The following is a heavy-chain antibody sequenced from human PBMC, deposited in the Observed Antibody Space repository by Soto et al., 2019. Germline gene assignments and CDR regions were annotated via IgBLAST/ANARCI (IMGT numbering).Heavy chain of an antibody. CDR2: ISWNTDNI. CDR3: AKGRNIVAVVTPFDG. CDR1: GFTFGDYA. Sequence: EVQLVESGGGLVQPGRSLRLSCVASGFTFGDYAMHWVRQAPGKGLEWVAGISWNTDNIGYADSVKGRFTISRDNAGHALYLQMNSLRHEDTAVYYCAKGRNIVAVVTPFDGWGQGALVTVSS. V-gene: IGHV3-9*01. J-gene: IGHJ4*02. D-gene: IGHD2-21*02.